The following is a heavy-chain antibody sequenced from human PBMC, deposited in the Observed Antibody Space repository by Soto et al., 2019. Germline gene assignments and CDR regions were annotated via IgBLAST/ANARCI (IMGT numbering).Heavy chain of an antibody. D-gene: IGHD3-22*01. CDR1: GFTVSSNY. CDR3: ARGYPYDSSGPIDY. CDR2: IYSGGST. V-gene: IGHV3-53*01. J-gene: IGHJ4*02. Sequence: PGGSLRLSCAASGFTVSSNYMSWVRQAPGKGLEWVSVIYSGGSTYYADSVKGRFTISRDNSKNTLYLQMNSLRAEDTAVYYCARGYPYDSSGPIDYWGQGTLVTVSS.